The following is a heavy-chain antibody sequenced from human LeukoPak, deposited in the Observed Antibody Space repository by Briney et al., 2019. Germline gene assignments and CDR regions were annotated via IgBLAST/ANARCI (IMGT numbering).Heavy chain of an antibody. CDR1: GFTFSNAW. Sequence: PGGSLRLSCAASGFTFSNAWMSWVRQAPGKGLEWVSVIYSGGSTYYADSVKGRFTISRDNSKNTLYLQMNSLRAEDTAMYYCARDLGYCSGGSCYRPWFDPWGQGTLVTVSS. CDR2: IYSGGST. J-gene: IGHJ5*02. D-gene: IGHD2-15*01. V-gene: IGHV3-66*01. CDR3: ARDLGYCSGGSCYRPWFDP.